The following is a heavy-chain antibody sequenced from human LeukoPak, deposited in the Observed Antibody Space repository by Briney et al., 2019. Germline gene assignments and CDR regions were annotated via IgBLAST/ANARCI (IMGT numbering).Heavy chain of an antibody. J-gene: IGHJ4*02. D-gene: IGHD6-6*01. Sequence: SETLSLTCTVSGGSISSYYWSWIRQPAGKGLEWIGRIYTSGSTNYNPSLKSRVTMSVDTSKNQFSLKLSSVTAADTAVYYCARESPEYSSSSHYFDYWGQGTLVTVSS. CDR2: IYTSGST. CDR3: ARESPEYSSSSHYFDY. V-gene: IGHV4-4*07. CDR1: GGSISSYY.